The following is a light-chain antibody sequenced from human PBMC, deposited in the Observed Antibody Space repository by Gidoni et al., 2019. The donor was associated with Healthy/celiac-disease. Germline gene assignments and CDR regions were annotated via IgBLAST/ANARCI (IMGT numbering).Light chain of an antibody. CDR1: QSISSY. CDR2: AAS. Sequence: DIQMTQSPSSLSASVGDRVTITCRASQSISSYLNWYQQKPGKAPKLLIYAASSLQSGVPSRFSGSGSGTDFTLTISSLQPEDFATYYCQQSYVFGQXTKLEIK. CDR3: QQSYV. V-gene: IGKV1-39*01. J-gene: IGKJ2*01.